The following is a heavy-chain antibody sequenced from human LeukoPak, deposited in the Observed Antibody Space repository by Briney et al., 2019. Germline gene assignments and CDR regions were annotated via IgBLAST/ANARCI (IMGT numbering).Heavy chain of an antibody. J-gene: IGHJ5*02. V-gene: IGHV3-48*03. CDR1: GFTFSSYE. CDR2: ISSSGSTI. Sequence: GGSLRLSCAASGFTFSSYEMNWVRQAPGKGLEWVSYISSSGSTIYYADSVKGRFTISRDNAKNSLYLQMNSLRAEDTAVYYCARRLGLGFGEYSNNWFDPWGQGTLDTVSS. CDR3: ARRLGLGFGEYSNNWFDP. D-gene: IGHD3-10*01.